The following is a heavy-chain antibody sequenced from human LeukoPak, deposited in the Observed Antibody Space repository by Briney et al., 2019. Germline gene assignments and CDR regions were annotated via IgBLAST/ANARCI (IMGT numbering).Heavy chain of an antibody. D-gene: IGHD4-17*01. CDR1: GYTFTSYG. CDR2: ISAYNGNT. V-gene: IGHV1-18*01. CDR3: ARTSLPYGDCVVFFYY. Sequence: ASVKVSCKASGYTFTSYGISWVRQAPGQGLEGMGWISAYNGNTNYAQKLQGRVTMTTDTSTSTAYMELRSLRSDDTAVYYCARTSLPYGDCVVFFYYWGQGTLVTVSS. J-gene: IGHJ4*02.